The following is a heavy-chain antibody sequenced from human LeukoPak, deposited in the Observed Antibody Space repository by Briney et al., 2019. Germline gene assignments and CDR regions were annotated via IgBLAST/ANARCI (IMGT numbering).Heavy chain of an antibody. CDR1: GYIFTNNW. D-gene: IGHD3-10*01. J-gene: IGHJ4*02. CDR3: ARQTRDGSGSRGYSFDF. CDR2: IYPGDSDT. Sequence: GESLKISCKGSGYIFTNNWIGWVRQMPGRGLEWMGIIYPGDSDTRYSPSFEGQVTISADKSISTAYLQWSSLKASDTAMYYCARQTRDGSGSRGYSFDFWGLGTLVTVSS. V-gene: IGHV5-51*01.